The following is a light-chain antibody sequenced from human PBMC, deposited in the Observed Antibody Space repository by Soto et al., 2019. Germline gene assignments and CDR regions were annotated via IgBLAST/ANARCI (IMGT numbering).Light chain of an antibody. CDR3: QQYNSYSLWT. CDR1: ESISNW. Sequence: IQLTQSPSTLPASVGDRVTLTCRASESISNWLAWYQHKPGTAPKLLIYKASSLESGVPSRFSGSESGTEFTLTISSLQADDFATYYCQQYNSYSLWTFGQGTKVDI. J-gene: IGKJ1*01. CDR2: KAS. V-gene: IGKV1-5*03.